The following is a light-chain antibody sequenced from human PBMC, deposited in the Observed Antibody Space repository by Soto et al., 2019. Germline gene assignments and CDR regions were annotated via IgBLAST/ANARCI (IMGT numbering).Light chain of an antibody. V-gene: IGKV3-20*01. CDR3: QQYGSSST. CDR1: QTLSSSY. Sequence: EIGLTQSPGTLSLSPGERATLSCRASQTLSSSYLAWYQHKPGQAPRLLIYGASNRATGIPDRFSGSESGTDFTLTISRLEPEDFAMYYCQQYGSSSTFGGGTKVEIK. J-gene: IGKJ4*01. CDR2: GAS.